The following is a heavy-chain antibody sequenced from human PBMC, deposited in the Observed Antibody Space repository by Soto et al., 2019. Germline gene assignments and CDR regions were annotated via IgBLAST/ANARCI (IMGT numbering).Heavy chain of an antibody. Sequence: GGSLRLSCAASGFTFSDYSMNWVRQAPGKGLEWLSYISSSSITIYYADSVKGRFTISRDNAKNSLYLQMNSLRAEDTALYYCARGAVAGPADFEYWGQGTLVTVSS. CDR2: ISSSSITI. CDR3: ARGAVAGPADFEY. J-gene: IGHJ4*02. V-gene: IGHV3-48*01. D-gene: IGHD6-19*01. CDR1: GFTFSDYS.